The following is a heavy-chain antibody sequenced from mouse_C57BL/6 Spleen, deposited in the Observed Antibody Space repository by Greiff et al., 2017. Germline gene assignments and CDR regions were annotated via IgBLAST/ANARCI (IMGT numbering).Heavy chain of an antibody. CDR3: ARRDSSGFDY. D-gene: IGHD3-2*02. V-gene: IGHV1-81*01. J-gene: IGHJ2*01. CDR2: IYPRSGNT. CDR1: GYTFTSYG. Sequence: QVQLQQSGAELARPGASVKLSCKASGYTFTSYGISWVKQRTGQGLEWIGEIYPRSGNTYYNGKFKGKATLTADKSSSTAYMELRSLTSEDSAVYFCARRDSSGFDYWGQGTTLTVSS.